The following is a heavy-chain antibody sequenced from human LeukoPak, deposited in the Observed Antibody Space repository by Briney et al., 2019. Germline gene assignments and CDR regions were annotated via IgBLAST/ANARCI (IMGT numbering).Heavy chain of an antibody. J-gene: IGHJ4*02. V-gene: IGHV4-59*08. CDR2: IYNSGTT. CDR1: SGSISGYY. D-gene: IGHD2-15*01. Sequence: PSETLSLTCTVSSGSISGYYWSWIRQPPGKGVEWNAYIYNSGTTKCNPSLKSRVTISMDTSKRQFSLKLSSVTAADTAVYYCARHILTAGSIEWGQGTLVTVSS. CDR3: ARHILTAGSIE.